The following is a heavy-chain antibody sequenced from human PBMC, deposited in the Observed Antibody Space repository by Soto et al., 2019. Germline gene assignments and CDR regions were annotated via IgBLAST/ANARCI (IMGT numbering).Heavy chain of an antibody. Sequence: GGSLRLSCAVSGVTLTNVWMNWVRQAPGKGPEWVGRIKSKTDGGTADYAAPVKGRFTISRDDSENTLYLQMNSLKTEDTAVYYCSHGYYQYFESWGQGTLVTVSS. V-gene: IGHV3-15*07. D-gene: IGHD5-18*01. J-gene: IGHJ4*02. CDR3: SHGYYQYFES. CDR2: IKSKTDGGTA. CDR1: GVTLTNVW.